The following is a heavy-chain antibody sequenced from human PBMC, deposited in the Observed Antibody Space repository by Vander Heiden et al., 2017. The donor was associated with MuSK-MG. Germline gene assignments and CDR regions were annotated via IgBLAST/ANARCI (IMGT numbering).Heavy chain of an antibody. J-gene: IGHJ3*02. V-gene: IGHV4-39*07. CDR1: AGSISSSSYY. D-gene: IGHD2-15*01. Sequence: QLQLQESGPGLVKPSETLSLTCTVPAGSISSSSYYWGWIRQPPGKGLEWSGSIHYSGSTYYSPSPKRRVTISVDTAKNQYSLKLSSVTAADTAVYYCARDEGYCSGGSFYFGCCGANDAFDIWGQGTMVTVYS. CDR3: ARDEGYCSGGSFYFGCCGANDAFDI. CDR2: IHYSGST.